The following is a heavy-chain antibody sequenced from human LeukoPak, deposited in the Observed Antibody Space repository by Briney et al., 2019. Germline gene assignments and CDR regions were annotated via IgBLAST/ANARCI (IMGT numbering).Heavy chain of an antibody. V-gene: IGHV3-33*08. J-gene: IGHJ4*02. CDR1: GFAFSSYW. CDR2: IWYDGSNK. D-gene: IGHD5-18*01. Sequence: AGGSLRLSCAASGFAFSSYWMSWVRQAPGKGLEWVAVIWYDGSNKYYADSVKGRFTISRDNSKNTLYLQMNSLRAEDTAVYYCASQGYSYGRALTDYWGQGTLVTVSS. CDR3: ASQGYSYGRALTDY.